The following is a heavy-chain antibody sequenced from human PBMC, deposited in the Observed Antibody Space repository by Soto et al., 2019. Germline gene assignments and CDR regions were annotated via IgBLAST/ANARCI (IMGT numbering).Heavy chain of an antibody. CDR3: ARHGYTSGRTYFDY. CDR2: IYDRGST. Sequence: PSETLSLTCTVADSSIGSSSYYWGWIRQPPGKGLEWIGSIYDRGSTYSNPSLKSRLTTSLDTSKNQFSLKLTSVTAADTAVYYCARHGYTSGRTYFDYWGQGTLVTVSS. J-gene: IGHJ4*02. V-gene: IGHV4-39*01. CDR1: DSSIGSSSYY. D-gene: IGHD6-19*01.